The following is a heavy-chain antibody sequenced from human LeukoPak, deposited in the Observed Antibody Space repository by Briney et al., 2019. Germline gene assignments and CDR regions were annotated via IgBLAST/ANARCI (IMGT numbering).Heavy chain of an antibody. CDR3: ARENWYKFDY. J-gene: IGHJ4*02. CDR1: GFTFSSYW. Sequence: GGSLRLSCAASGFTFSSYWMSWVRQAPGKGLEWVSSISSSSDYLYYADSVQGRFTISRDNAKNSLYLQMDSLRAEDTAVYYCARENWYKFDYWGQGTLVTVSS. D-gene: IGHD1/OR15-1a*01. V-gene: IGHV3-21*01. CDR2: ISSSSDYL.